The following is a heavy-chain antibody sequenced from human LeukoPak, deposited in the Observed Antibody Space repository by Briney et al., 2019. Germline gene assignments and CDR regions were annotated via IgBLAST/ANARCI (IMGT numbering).Heavy chain of an antibody. D-gene: IGHD6-19*01. V-gene: IGHV1-18*01. J-gene: IGHJ6*02. CDR2: ISAGTGNT. CDR1: GYTFSSYG. Sequence: ASVKVSCKASGYTFSSYGVSWVRQAPGQGLEWMGWISAGTGNTNHAQKFQGRVTMTTDTSTSTAYMDLRGLRADDTAVYYCAREVAGGSYGKDVWGQGTTVTVSS. CDR3: AREVAGGSYGKDV.